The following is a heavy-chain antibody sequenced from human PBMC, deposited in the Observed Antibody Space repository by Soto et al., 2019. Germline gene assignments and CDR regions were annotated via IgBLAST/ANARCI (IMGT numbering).Heavy chain of an antibody. J-gene: IGHJ3*02. V-gene: IGHV3-30-3*01. Sequence: QVQLVESGGGVVQPGRSLRLSCAASGFTFSSYAMHWVRQAPGKGLEWVAVISYDGSNKYYADSVKGRFTISRDNSKKSLYLQMNSLRAEDTAVYYCARDNAFDAFDIWGQGTMVTVSS. D-gene: IGHD3-16*01. CDR2: ISYDGSNK. CDR1: GFTFSSYA. CDR3: ARDNAFDAFDI.